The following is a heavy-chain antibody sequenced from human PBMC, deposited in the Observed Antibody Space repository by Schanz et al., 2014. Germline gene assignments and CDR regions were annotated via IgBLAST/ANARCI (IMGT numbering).Heavy chain of an antibody. CDR1: GFNSDDYA. J-gene: IGHJ4*02. D-gene: IGHD3-3*01. CDR2: ISGGGGTT. CDR3: VRDSFFAFDY. Sequence: EVQVVESGGGLVQPGGSLRLSCTASGFNSDDYAMHWVRQAPGKGLEWVSAISGGGGTTYYADSVKGRFTISRDNSKNTLYLQMNSLRAEDTAVYYCVRDSFFAFDYWGQGTLVTVSS. V-gene: IGHV3-23*04.